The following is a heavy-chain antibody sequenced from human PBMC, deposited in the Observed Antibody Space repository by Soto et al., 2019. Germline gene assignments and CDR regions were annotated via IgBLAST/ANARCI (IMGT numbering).Heavy chain of an antibody. CDR3: ARDLDFWSGYYYYYGMDV. CDR2: FDPEDGET. J-gene: IGHJ6*02. Sequence: ASVKVSCKVSGYTLTELSMHWVRQAPGKGLEWMGGFDPEDGETIYAQKFQGRVTMTEDTSTDTAYMELSSLRSEDTAVYYCARDLDFWSGYYYYYGMDVWGQGTTVTVSS. CDR1: GYTLTELS. V-gene: IGHV1-24*01. D-gene: IGHD3-3*01.